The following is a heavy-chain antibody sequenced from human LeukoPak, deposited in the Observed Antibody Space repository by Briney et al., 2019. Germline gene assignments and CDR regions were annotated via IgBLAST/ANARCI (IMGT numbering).Heavy chain of an antibody. CDR1: GVSFSGYY. CDR2: INHSGST. V-gene: IGHV4-34*01. D-gene: IGHD5-24*01. J-gene: IGHJ4*02. CDR3: ASQRWLQFPFDY. Sequence: PSETLSLTCAVYGVSFSGYYWSWIRQPPGKGLEWIGEINHSGSTNYNPSLKSRVTISVDTSKNQFSLKLSSVTAADTAVYYCASQRWLQFPFDYWGQGTLVTVSS.